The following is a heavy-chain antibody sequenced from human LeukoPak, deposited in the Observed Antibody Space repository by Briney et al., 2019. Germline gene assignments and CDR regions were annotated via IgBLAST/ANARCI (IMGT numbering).Heavy chain of an antibody. Sequence: GGSLRLSCAASGFTFSSYGMHWVRQAPGKGLEWVAVIWYDGSNKYYADSVKGRFTISRDNSKNTLYLQMNSLRAEDTAVYYCARDSSGYYGLVDDYWGQGTLVTVSS. D-gene: IGHD3-22*01. J-gene: IGHJ4*02. CDR2: IWYDGSNK. CDR1: GFTFSSYG. V-gene: IGHV3-33*01. CDR3: ARDSSGYYGLVDDY.